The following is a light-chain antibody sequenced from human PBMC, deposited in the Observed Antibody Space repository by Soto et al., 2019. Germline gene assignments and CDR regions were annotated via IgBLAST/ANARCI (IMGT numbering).Light chain of an antibody. CDR1: RDIANY. CDR3: QKSNSSPFT. Sequence: DIQMTQSPSSLSASVGDRVTITCRASRDIANYLAWYQQKPGKVPQLLIYGASTLQSGVPSRFSGSGSGTDFTLTISSLQPEDVATYYYQKSNSSPFTFGPGTKVNIK. J-gene: IGKJ3*01. V-gene: IGKV1-27*01. CDR2: GAS.